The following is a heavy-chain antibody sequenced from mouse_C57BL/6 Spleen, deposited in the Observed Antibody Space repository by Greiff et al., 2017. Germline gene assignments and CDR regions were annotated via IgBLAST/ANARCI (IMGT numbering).Heavy chain of an antibody. D-gene: IGHD2-4*01. V-gene: IGHV5-4*01. CDR1: GFTFSSYA. Sequence: EVQLVESGGGLVKPGGSLKLSCAASGFTFSSYAMSWVRQTPEKRLEWVATISDGGSYTYYPDNVKGRFTISRDNAKNNLYLQMSHLKSEDTAMYYCARAWGGDDYLYYAMDYWGQGTSVTVSS. CDR2: ISDGGSYT. CDR3: ARAWGGDDYLYYAMDY. J-gene: IGHJ4*01.